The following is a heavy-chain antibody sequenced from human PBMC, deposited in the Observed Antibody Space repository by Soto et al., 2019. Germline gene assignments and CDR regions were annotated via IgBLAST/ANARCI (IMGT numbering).Heavy chain of an antibody. CDR1: GGSISSGGYS. D-gene: IGHD4-17*01. Sequence: PSETLFLTCAVSGGSISSGGYSWSWIRQPPGKGLEWIGYIYHSGSTYYNPSLKSRVTISVDRSKNQFSLKLSSVTAADTAVYYCASAHDYGDFFDYWGQGTLVTVSS. CDR2: IYHSGST. CDR3: ASAHDYGDFFDY. V-gene: IGHV4-30-2*01. J-gene: IGHJ4*02.